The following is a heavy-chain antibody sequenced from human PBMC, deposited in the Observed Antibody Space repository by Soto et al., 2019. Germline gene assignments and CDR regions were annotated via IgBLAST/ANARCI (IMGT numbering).Heavy chain of an antibody. D-gene: IGHD4-17*01. Sequence: SLRLSCAASGFTFSNAWMNCVRQAPGKGLEWVGRIKSKTDGGTTDYAAPVKGRFTISRDDSKNTLYLQMNSLKTEDTAVYYCTTDPTLDYGDPYYFDYWGQGTLVTVSS. CDR2: IKSKTDGGTT. CDR3: TTDPTLDYGDPYYFDY. V-gene: IGHV3-15*07. J-gene: IGHJ4*02. CDR1: GFTFSNAW.